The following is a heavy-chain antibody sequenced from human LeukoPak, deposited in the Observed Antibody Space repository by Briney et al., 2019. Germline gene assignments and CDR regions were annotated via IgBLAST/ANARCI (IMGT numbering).Heavy chain of an antibody. CDR2: INPNSGGT. CDR1: GYTFTGYY. Sequence: ASVKVSCKASGYTFTGYYVHWVRQAPGQGLEWMGRINPNSGGTNYAQKFQGRVTMTRDTSISTAYMELSRLRSDDTAVYYCARGEIAAAGPDFDYWGQGTLVTVSS. D-gene: IGHD6-13*01. CDR3: ARGEIAAAGPDFDY. J-gene: IGHJ4*02. V-gene: IGHV1-2*06.